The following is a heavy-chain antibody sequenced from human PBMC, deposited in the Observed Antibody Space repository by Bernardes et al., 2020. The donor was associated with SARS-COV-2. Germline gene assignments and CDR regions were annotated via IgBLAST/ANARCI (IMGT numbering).Heavy chain of an antibody. Sequence: LYLTCAVIGWAFLGYYWTWIRQSPGKWLEWIGEINHSGFTNYNPSLKNRVAISVDTSENQFSLNLTSVTAADTAVYYCARGRFGQFWRWGQGTLVAVSS. V-gene: IGHV4-34*01. J-gene: IGHJ4*02. CDR3: ARGRFGQFWR. CDR2: INHSGFT. D-gene: IGHD3-3*02. CDR1: GWAFLGYY.